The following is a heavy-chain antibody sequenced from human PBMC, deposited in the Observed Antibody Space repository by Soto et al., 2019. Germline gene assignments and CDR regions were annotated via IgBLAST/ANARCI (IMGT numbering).Heavy chain of an antibody. CDR3: ARGGRITIFGVVIHHNWFDP. D-gene: IGHD3-3*01. CDR1: GGSFSGYY. J-gene: IGHJ5*02. CDR2: INHSGST. Sequence: SETLSLTCAVYGGSFSGYYWSWIRQPPGKGLEWIGEINHSGSTNYNPSLKSRVTISVDTSKNQFSLKLSSVTAADTAVYYCARGGRITIFGVVIHHNWFDPWGQGTLVTVSS. V-gene: IGHV4-34*01.